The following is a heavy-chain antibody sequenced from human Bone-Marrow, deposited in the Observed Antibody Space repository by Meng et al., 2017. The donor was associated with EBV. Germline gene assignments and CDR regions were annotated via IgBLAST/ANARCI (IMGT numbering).Heavy chain of an antibody. J-gene: IGHJ4*02. CDR3: ARAGPATAAGTPSRY. CDR1: GGFISSKLL. D-gene: IGHD6-13*01. CDR2: TPGGGGS. V-gene: IGHV4-4*02. Sequence: SVPGLLNPAAHLSLGRFGSGGFISSKLLVSGVLRAPGKGSGWIGETPGGGGSNYNPSLKSRVTISADRSKKEFSLNLRSVTAADTAVYYCARAGPATAAGTPSRYWGQGTLVTVSS.